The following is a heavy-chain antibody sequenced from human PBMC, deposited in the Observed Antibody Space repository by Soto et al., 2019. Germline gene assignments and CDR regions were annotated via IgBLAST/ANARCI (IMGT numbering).Heavy chain of an antibody. V-gene: IGHV4-59*01. D-gene: IGHD6-13*01. CDR3: ARYRREAVAGYTLDN. Sequence: SETLSLTCTVSGGSISSNYWTWIRQPPGKGLEWIGYVYNSGSTNYNPSLKSRVTITEDTSKSQFSLKVNSMTAADTAVYYCARYRREAVAGYTLDNWGQGILVTVSS. CDR1: GGSISSNY. J-gene: IGHJ4*02. CDR2: VYNSGST.